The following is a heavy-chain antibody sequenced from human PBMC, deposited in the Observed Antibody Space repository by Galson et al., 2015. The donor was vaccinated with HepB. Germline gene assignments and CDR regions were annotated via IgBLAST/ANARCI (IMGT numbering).Heavy chain of an antibody. J-gene: IGHJ4*02. V-gene: IGHV2-5*01. CDR1: GFSLSSRGVG. CDR3: AHSLSTTHESTFDY. D-gene: IGHD4-11*01. Sequence: PALVPPPPTLPLTCPFSGFSLSSRGVGVGWIRQPPGKALQWLALIYWNDDRRYSPSLQSRRTITRDTSKNQVVLTMTKSDPGDTATYYCAHSLSTTHESTFDYWGQGTLVTVSS. CDR2: IYWNDDR.